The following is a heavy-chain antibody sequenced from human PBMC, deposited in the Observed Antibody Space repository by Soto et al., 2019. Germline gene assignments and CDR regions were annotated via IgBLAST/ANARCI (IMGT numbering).Heavy chain of an antibody. CDR1: GFTVSSNY. Sequence: EVQLVESGGGLIQPGGSLRLSCAASGFTVSSNYMTWVRQAPGKGLEWVSVLYSGGSAYYADSVRGRFTISRDNSKNTLYLQINSLRAEDTAIYYCTSGIVPITYWGQGTLVTVSS. J-gene: IGHJ4*02. V-gene: IGHV3-53*01. CDR3: TSGIVPITY. CDR2: LYSGGSA. D-gene: IGHD2-21*01.